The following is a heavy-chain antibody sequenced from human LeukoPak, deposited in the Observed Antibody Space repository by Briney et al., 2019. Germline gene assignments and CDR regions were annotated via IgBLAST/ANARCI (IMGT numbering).Heavy chain of an antibody. CDR1: GFTVSANY. J-gene: IGHJ4*02. V-gene: IGHV3-53*01. CDR3: AKIASGSVAWYYFDL. CDR2: IYGGGGT. Sequence: PGGSLRLSCAASGFTVSANYMGWVRQAPGKGLECVSFIYGGGGTAYGDSVKGRFTFSRDNSKNTLYLQMNSLTTEDAAVYYCAKIASGSVAWYYFDLWGQGMLVTVSS. D-gene: IGHD3-9*01.